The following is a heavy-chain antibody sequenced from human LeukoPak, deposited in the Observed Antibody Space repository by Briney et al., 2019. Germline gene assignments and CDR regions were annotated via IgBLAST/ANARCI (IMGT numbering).Heavy chain of an antibody. V-gene: IGHV3-23*01. CDR2: ISGSGGST. CDR3: AKGPPQGGWFRY. Sequence: GGSLRLSCAASGFTFSSYWMHWVRQAPGKGLEWVSAISGSGGSTYYADSVKGRFTISRDNSKNTLYLQMNSLRAEDTAVYYCAKGPPQGGWFRYWGQGTLVTVSS. J-gene: IGHJ4*02. D-gene: IGHD6-19*01. CDR1: GFTFSSYW.